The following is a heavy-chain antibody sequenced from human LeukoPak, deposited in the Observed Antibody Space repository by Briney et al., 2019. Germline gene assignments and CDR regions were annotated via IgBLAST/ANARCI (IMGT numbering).Heavy chain of an antibody. CDR3: ARRDVDTAIDDAFDI. D-gene: IGHD5-18*01. J-gene: IGHJ3*02. CDR2: T. V-gene: IGHV1-3*02. Sequence: TKYSQEFQGRVTITRDTSASTAYRELSSLRSEDTAVYYCARRDVDTAIDDAFDIGGQGTMVTFSS.